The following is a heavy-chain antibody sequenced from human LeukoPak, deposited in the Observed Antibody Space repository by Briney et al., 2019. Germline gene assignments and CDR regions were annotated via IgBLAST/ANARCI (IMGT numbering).Heavy chain of an antibody. V-gene: IGHV3-9*01. J-gene: IGHJ4*02. Sequence: GGSLRLSCAASGFTFDDYAMHWVRQAPGKGLEWVSGISWNSGSIGYADSVKGRFTISRDNAKNSLYLQMNSLRAEDTAVYYCARDTYGDNTFDYWGQGTLVTVSS. D-gene: IGHD4-17*01. CDR3: ARDTYGDNTFDY. CDR2: ISWNSGSI. CDR1: GFTFDDYA.